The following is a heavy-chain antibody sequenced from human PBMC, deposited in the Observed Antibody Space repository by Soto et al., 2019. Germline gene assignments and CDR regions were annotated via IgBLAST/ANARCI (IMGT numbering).Heavy chain of an antibody. J-gene: IGHJ3*02. CDR2: MYAGDSES. CDR1: LYSFTSYW. Sequence: SLNISCKLSLYSFTSYWIACGRQMPGKELGWMRGMYAGDSESVYIPSCQCEVTISADKSISSAYLQWSSLKCSDTAMYYCARRGMVYAIHAFDIWGQGTMVTVSS. D-gene: IGHD2-8*01. V-gene: IGHV5-51*01. CDR3: ARRGMVYAIHAFDI.